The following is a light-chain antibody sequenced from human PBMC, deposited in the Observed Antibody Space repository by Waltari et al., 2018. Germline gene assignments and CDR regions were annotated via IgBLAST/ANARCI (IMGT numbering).Light chain of an antibody. Sequence: QLVLTQSPSASASLGASVKLTCTLSSGPSSNIIAWLPQQPGKGPRYLMQVNSDGSHRKGDEIPDRFSGSSSGAERYRTISSLQSEDEADYYCETGGHGTWVFGGGTKLTVL. CDR1: SGPSSNI. J-gene: IGLJ3*02. CDR3: ETGGHGTWV. V-gene: IGLV4-69*01. CDR2: VNSDGSH.